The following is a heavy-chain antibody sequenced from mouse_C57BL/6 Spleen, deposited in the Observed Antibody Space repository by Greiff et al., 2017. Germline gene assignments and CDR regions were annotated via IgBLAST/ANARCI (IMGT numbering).Heavy chain of an antibody. CDR2: ISGGGGNT. Sequence: EVKLMESGGGLVKPGGSLKLSCAASGFTFSSYTMSWVRQTPEKRLEWVATISGGGGNTYYPDSVKGRFTISRDNAKNTLYLQMSSLRSEDTALYYCARHNSNGAMDYWGQGTSVTVSS. CDR1: GFTFSSYT. V-gene: IGHV5-9*01. D-gene: IGHD2-5*01. CDR3: ARHNSNGAMDY. J-gene: IGHJ4*01.